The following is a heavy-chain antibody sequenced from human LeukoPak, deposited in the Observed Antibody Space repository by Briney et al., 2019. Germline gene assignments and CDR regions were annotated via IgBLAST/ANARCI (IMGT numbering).Heavy chain of an antibody. CDR2: INWNSGII. J-gene: IGHJ4*02. D-gene: IGHD3-22*01. CDR1: GFTFDDYA. Sequence: GRSLRLSCAASGFTFDDYAMHWLRQAPGKGLEWVSGINWNSGIIGYADSVKGRFTISRDNAKNSLYLQMNSLRTEDTALYYCAAGYDSSGYYVRYFGYWGQGTLVTVSS. V-gene: IGHV3-9*01. CDR3: AAGYDSSGYYVRYFGY.